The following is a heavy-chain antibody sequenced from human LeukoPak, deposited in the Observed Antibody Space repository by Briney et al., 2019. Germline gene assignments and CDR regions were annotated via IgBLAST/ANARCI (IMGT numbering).Heavy chain of an antibody. J-gene: IGHJ4*02. CDR3: ARGPAYCGGDCYSEGFDY. V-gene: IGHV1-18*01. D-gene: IGHD2-21*02. CDR1: GYTFTSYG. Sequence: GASVKVSCKASGYTFTSYGISWVRQAPGQGLEWMGWISAYNGNTNYAQKLQGRVTMTTDTSTSTAYMELRSLRSDDTAVYYCARGPAYCGGDCYSEGFDYWGQGTLVTVSS. CDR2: ISAYNGNT.